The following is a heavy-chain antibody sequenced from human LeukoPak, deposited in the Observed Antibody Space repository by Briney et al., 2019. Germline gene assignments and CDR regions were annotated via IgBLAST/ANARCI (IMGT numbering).Heavy chain of an antibody. CDR2: INSDGSTT. D-gene: IGHD3-22*01. V-gene: IGHV3-74*01. CDR3: ARGHHYYDSSAYYY. Sequence: GGSLRLSCAASGFTFSGSAMSWVRQAPGKGLVWVSRINSDGSTTSYAASVKGRFTISRDTAKNTLYLQMNSLRAEDTAVYYCARGHHYYDSSAYYYWGQGTLVTVSS. J-gene: IGHJ4*02. CDR1: GFTFSGSA.